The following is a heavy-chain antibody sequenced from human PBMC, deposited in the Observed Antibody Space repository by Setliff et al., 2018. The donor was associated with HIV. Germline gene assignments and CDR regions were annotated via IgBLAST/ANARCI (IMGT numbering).Heavy chain of an antibody. Sequence: PSETLSLTCTVYGGSFSNYYTNWIRQPPGKGLEWIGELSPSGTTRLNPSLQSRVIISLDTSKNQFSLKLTSVTAADTAMYYCAAFLVSPVTTQDYWGQGTPVTVSS. D-gene: IGHD4-17*01. CDR3: AAFLVSPVTTQDY. CDR2: LSPSGTT. V-gene: IGHV4-34*01. J-gene: IGHJ4*02. CDR1: GGSFSNYY.